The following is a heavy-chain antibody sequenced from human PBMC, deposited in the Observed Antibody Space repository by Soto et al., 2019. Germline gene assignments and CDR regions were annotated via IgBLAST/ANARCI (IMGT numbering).Heavy chain of an antibody. Sequence: GGSLRLSCAASGFTFSSYWMHWVRQAPGKGLVWVSRINSDGSSTSYADSVKGRFTISRDNAKNTLYLQMNSLRAEDAAVYYCARLDCSGGSCYFDYWGQGTLVTVSS. CDR2: INSDGSST. CDR3: ARLDCSGGSCYFDY. V-gene: IGHV3-74*01. J-gene: IGHJ4*02. CDR1: GFTFSSYW. D-gene: IGHD2-15*01.